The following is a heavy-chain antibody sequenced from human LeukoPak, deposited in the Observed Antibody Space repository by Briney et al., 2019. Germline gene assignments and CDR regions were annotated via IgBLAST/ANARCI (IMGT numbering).Heavy chain of an antibody. J-gene: IGHJ4*02. Sequence: GGSLRLSCAASGFSFSDYAIYWVRQTPGKGLEWVAFIRYDGSNKIYADSVKGRFTISRDNSYNTVYLQMTGLRAEDTAVYYCARGSGSVDYWGQGTLVTVSS. D-gene: IGHD3-10*01. V-gene: IGHV3-30*02. CDR1: GFSFSDYA. CDR3: ARGSGSVDY. CDR2: IRYDGSNK.